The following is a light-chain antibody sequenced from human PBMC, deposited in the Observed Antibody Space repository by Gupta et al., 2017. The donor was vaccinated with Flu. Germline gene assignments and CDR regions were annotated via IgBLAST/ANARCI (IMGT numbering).Light chain of an antibody. V-gene: IGKV1-9*01. Sequence: PSFLSASVGDRVTITCRASQDIISYLAWYQQKPGNAPKLLIYAASTLQSGVPSRFSGSGSGTEFTLTISSLQPEDFATYYCQQLKRYPLIFGQGTKLEIK. CDR2: AAS. CDR1: QDIISY. J-gene: IGKJ2*01. CDR3: QQLKRYPLI.